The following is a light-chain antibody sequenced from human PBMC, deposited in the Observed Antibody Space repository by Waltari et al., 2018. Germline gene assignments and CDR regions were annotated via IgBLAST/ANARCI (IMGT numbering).Light chain of an antibody. J-gene: IGKJ1*01. V-gene: IGKV3-15*01. CDR2: GAS. CDR3: QQYNDWPPWT. Sequence: EIVLTQPPATLSVSAGERATLSCRASQSVSSNLAWYQQKPGQAPRLLTYGASTRATGIPARFSGSGSGTEFTLTISSMQSEDFAVYYCQQYNDWPPWTFGQGTKVEIK. CDR1: QSVSSN.